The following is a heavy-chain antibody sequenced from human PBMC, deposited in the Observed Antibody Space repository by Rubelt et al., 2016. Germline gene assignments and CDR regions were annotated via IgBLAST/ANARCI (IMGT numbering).Heavy chain of an antibody. Sequence: GSISSGGYFWSWIRQRPEKGLEWIGYISYSGSTYYNPSLKSRVTISVDTSKNQFSLKLSSVTAADTAVYYCAAAPDSSGYYGNFDYWGQGTLVTVSS. CDR3: AAAPDSSGYYGNFDY. CDR2: ISYSGST. D-gene: IGHD3-22*01. V-gene: IGHV4-30-2*04. CDR1: GSISSGGYF. J-gene: IGHJ4*02.